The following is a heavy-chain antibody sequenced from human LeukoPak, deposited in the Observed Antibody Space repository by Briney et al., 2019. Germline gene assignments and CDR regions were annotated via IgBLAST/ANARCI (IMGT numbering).Heavy chain of an antibody. J-gene: IGHJ3*02. CDR1: GFTFSSYA. D-gene: IGHD3-10*01. CDR3: VKGGYYGSGREDAFDI. Sequence: GGSLRLSCAASGFTFSSYAMSWVRQAPGKGLEWVSAISGSGGSTYYADSVKGRFTISRDNSKNTLYLQMNSLRAEDTAVYYCVKGGYYGSGREDAFDIWGQGTMVTVSS. V-gene: IGHV3-23*01. CDR2: ISGSGGST.